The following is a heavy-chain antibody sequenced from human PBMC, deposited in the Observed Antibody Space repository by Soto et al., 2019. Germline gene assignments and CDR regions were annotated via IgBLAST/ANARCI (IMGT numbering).Heavy chain of an antibody. CDR3: ARDFVLGYCSSTSCYGSSYYYYGMDV. Sequence: ASVKVSCKASGYTFTGYYMHWVRQAPGQGLEWMGWINPNSGGTNYAQKFQGWVTMTRDTSISTAYMELCRLRSDDTAVYYCARDFVLGYCSSTSCYGSSYYYYGMDVWGQGTTVTVSS. CDR1: GYTFTGYY. J-gene: IGHJ6*02. D-gene: IGHD2-2*01. V-gene: IGHV1-2*04. CDR2: INPNSGGT.